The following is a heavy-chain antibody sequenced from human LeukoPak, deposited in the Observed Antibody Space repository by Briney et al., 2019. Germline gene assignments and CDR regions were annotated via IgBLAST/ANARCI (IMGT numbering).Heavy chain of an antibody. Sequence: GGPLRLSCEGSGFSVSTSYMNWVRQAPGKGLEWVSILYSGGSTYYADSVKGRFTVSRDSSKNTLYLHMNSLRAEDTAVYYCARVGDHYHWYLDVWGRGTLVTASS. CDR1: GFSVSTSY. V-gene: IGHV3-53*01. J-gene: IGHJ2*01. CDR3: ARVGDHYHWYLDV. CDR2: LYSGGST. D-gene: IGHD3-10*01.